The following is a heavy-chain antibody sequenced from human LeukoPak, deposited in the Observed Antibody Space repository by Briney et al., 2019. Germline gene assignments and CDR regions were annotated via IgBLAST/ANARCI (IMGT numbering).Heavy chain of an antibody. V-gene: IGHV4-39*07. CDR3: ARDSSSWLPFDY. Sequence: SETLSLTCTVSGGSISSSSYYWGWIRQPPGKGLEWIGSIYYSGSTYYNPSLKSRVTISVDTSKNQFSLKLSSVTAADTAVYYCARDSSSWLPFDYWGQGTLVTVSS. CDR2: IYYSGST. CDR1: GGSISSSSYY. J-gene: IGHJ4*02. D-gene: IGHD6-13*01.